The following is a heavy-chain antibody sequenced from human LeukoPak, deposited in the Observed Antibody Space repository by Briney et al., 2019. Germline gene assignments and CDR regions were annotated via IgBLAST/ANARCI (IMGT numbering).Heavy chain of an antibody. D-gene: IGHD3-3*01. Sequence: SETLSLTCTVSGGSISSGDYYWSWIRQPPGKGLEWIGYIYYSGSTYYNPSLKSRVTISVDTSKNQFSLKLSSVTAADTAVYYCARHGARGESRDQLRFLEWLFRDAFDIWGQGTMVTVSS. CDR3: ARHGARGESRDQLRFLEWLFRDAFDI. J-gene: IGHJ3*02. CDR1: GGSISSGDYY. V-gene: IGHV4-30-4*01. CDR2: IYYSGST.